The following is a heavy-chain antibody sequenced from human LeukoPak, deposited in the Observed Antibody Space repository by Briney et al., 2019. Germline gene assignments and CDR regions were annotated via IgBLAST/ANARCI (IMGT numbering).Heavy chain of an antibody. D-gene: IGHD3-10*01. CDR1: GGSISSSSYY. CDR2: IYYSGST. J-gene: IGHJ4*02. V-gene: IGHV4-39*07. CDR3: VSVDQMVRGVVTAFDY. Sequence: PSETLSLTCTVSGGSISSSSYYWGWIRQPPGKGLEWIGTIYYSGSTYYNPSLKSRVTISVDTSKNQFSLKLSSVTAADTAVYYCVSVDQMVRGVVTAFDYWGQGTLVTVSS.